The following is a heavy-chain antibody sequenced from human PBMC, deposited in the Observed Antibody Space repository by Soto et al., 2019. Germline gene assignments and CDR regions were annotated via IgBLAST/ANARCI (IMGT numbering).Heavy chain of an antibody. CDR3: TRGQRPISTCTGAY. J-gene: IGHJ4*02. V-gene: IGHV3-74*01. CDR1: GFIFKMYW. Sequence: PGGSLRLSCAASGFIFKMYWMHWVRQSPGKGLVWISRIYNDGTYSDYADSVRGRFTISRDNVNDTLYLQMNNLRAEDSGLYYCTRGQRPISTCTGAYWGQGTQVTVSS. D-gene: IGHD2-8*01. CDR2: IYNDGTYS.